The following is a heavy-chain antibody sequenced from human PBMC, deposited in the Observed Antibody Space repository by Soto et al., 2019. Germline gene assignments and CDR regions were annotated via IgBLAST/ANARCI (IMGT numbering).Heavy chain of an antibody. CDR3: ARDRLVAATSEHPYCYYGMDV. V-gene: IGHV3-21*01. Sequence: GGSLRLSCATSGFTFSSYSMNWVRQAPGMGLEWVSSISSSSRYIYYADSVRGRFTISRDNAKNSLYLQINSLRAEDTAAYYCARDRLVAATSEHPYCYYGMDVWGQGTTVTVSS. J-gene: IGHJ6*02. CDR1: GFTFSSYS. D-gene: IGHD2-15*01. CDR2: ISSSSRYI.